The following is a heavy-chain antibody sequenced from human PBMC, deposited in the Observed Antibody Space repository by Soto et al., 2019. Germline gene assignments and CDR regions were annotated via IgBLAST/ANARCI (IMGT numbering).Heavy chain of an antibody. D-gene: IGHD3-9*01. CDR3: VRLFNSYDILPGYSSPRNWFDP. CDR2: IYYSGST. CDR1: AGSVSKDRYY. J-gene: IGHJ5*02. Sequence: PSETLSLTCTVCAGSVSKDRYYWGWIRQPPGEGLERIGYIYYSGSTNYNTSLKSRVTISVDTSKNQFSLKLSSVTAADTAVYYCVRLFNSYDILPGYSSPRNWFDPWGQGTLVTVSS. V-gene: IGHV4-61*01.